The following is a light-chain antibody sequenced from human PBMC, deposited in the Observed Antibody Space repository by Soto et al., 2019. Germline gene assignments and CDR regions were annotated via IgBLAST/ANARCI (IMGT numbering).Light chain of an antibody. CDR1: QSLSGSF. V-gene: IGKV3-20*01. J-gene: IGKJ5*01. Sequence: EIVLTQSPGPLSLSPGERATLSCRASQSLSGSFLAWYQQKPGQAPRLLLYGASTRATGIPVRFSGSGSGTDFPLTISRLEPEDFALYYCQRYGSSPLITFGQGTRLEIK. CDR2: GAS. CDR3: QRYGSSPLIT.